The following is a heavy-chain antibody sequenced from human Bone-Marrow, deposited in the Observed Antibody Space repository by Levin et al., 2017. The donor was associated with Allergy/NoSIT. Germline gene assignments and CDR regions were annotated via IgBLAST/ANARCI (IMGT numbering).Heavy chain of an antibody. V-gene: IGHV3-23*01. CDR2: ISGSGTTT. Sequence: GGSLRLSCAASGFTFSSYAMSWVRQAPGKGPEWAAGISGSGTTTYYADSVKGRFAISRDNSKDTLYLQMNSLRAEDTATYWCARQGPSGYGSGWDWLFDYWGQGILVTVSS. D-gene: IGHD6-19*01. CDR1: GFTFSSYA. J-gene: IGHJ4*02. CDR3: ARQGPSGYGSGWDWLFDY.